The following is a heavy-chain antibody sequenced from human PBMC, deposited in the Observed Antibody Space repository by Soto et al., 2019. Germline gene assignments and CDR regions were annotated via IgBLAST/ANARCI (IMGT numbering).Heavy chain of an antibody. CDR3: AMVDAYVTPSPQDV. CDR1: GYTFTRYG. Sequence: QVQLVQSGAEVKNPGASVKVSCKASGYTFTRYGIGWARQAPGQGLEWMGWINTYNGNTNYAQNVQGRVTLTTDTSKSTAYMELRSLRSNDTAIYYCAMVDAYVTPSPQDVWGQGTTVIVSS. V-gene: IGHV1-18*01. CDR2: INTYNGNT. D-gene: IGHD2-8*01. J-gene: IGHJ6*02.